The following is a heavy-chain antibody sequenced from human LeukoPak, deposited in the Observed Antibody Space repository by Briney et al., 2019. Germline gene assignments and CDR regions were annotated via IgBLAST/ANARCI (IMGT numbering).Heavy chain of an antibody. CDR1: GGPISSSSYY. D-gene: IGHD6-19*01. CDR2: IYYSGST. Sequence: SETLSLTCTVSGGPISSSSYYWGWIRQPPGKGLEWIGSIYYSGSTYYNPSLKSRVTISVDTSKNQFSLKLSSVTAADTAVYYCARGGSANYYYYYMDVWGKGTTVTVSS. V-gene: IGHV4-39*07. J-gene: IGHJ6*03. CDR3: ARGGSANYYYYYMDV.